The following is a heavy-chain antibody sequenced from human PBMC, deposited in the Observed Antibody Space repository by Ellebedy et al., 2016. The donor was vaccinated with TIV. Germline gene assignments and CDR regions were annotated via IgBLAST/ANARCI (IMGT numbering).Heavy chain of an antibody. CDR2: ISYDGNNK. J-gene: IGHJ4*02. V-gene: IGHV3-30*18. CDR1: GFTFSNFG. Sequence: GESLKISCAASGFTFSNFGMHWVRQAPGQCLAWVAIISYDGNNKYYGDSVKGRFTISRDNSKNTLDLQMNSLRTEDTAMYYCAKGHYYDSSGAYTYEDHWGQGTLVTVSS. CDR3: AKGHYYDSSGAYTYEDH. D-gene: IGHD3-22*01.